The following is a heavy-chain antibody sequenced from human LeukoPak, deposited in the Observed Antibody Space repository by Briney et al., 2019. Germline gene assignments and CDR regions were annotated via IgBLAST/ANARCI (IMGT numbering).Heavy chain of an antibody. D-gene: IGHD6-13*01. CDR1: GYTFTGYY. J-gene: IGHJ4*02. CDR2: INPYSGGT. Sequence: ASVKVSCKASGYTFTGYYMHWVRQPPGQGLEWMGWINPYSGGTNYSQKFQGRVTMTSDTSISTAYMERSRLRSEDTAVYYCAGSSGYSSSWYFDYWGQGTLVTVSS. CDR3: AGSSGYSSSWYFDY. V-gene: IGHV1-2*02.